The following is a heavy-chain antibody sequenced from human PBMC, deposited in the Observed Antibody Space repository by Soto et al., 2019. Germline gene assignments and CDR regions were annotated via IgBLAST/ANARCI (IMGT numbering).Heavy chain of an antibody. V-gene: IGHV4-59*01. CDR1: GGSISSYY. D-gene: IGHD5-12*01. J-gene: IGHJ4*02. CDR2: IYYSGST. CDR3: ARATRDGYNHFDY. Sequence: SETLSLTCTVSGGSISSYYWSWIRQPPGKGLEWIGYIYYSGSTNYNPSLQSRVTISVDTSKNQFSLKLRSVTAADTAVYYCARATRDGYNHFDYWGQGTLVTVSS.